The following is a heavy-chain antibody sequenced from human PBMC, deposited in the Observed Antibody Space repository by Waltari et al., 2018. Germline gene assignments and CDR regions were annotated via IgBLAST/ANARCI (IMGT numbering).Heavy chain of an antibody. V-gene: IGHV4-59*01. CDR3: ARLPAVAGGTNWFDP. D-gene: IGHD6-19*01. Sequence: QVQLQESGPGLVKPSETLSLTCTVYGGSISRYYWSWIRQPPGKGLEWIGYIYYSGSTNYNPSLKSRVTISVDTSKNQFSLKLSSVTAADTAVYYCARLPAVAGGTNWFDPWGQGTLVTVSS. J-gene: IGHJ5*02. CDR1: GGSISRYY. CDR2: IYYSGST.